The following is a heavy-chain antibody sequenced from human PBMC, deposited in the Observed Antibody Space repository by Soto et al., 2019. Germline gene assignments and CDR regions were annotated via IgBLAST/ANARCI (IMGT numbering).Heavy chain of an antibody. D-gene: IGHD1-26*01. J-gene: IGHJ3*02. CDR3: TTDTGSYFNSAGRPRDAFDI. CDR2: IKSKTDGGTT. Sequence: GGSLRLSCAASGFTFSNAWMSWVRQAPGKGLEWVGRIKSKTDGGTTDYAAPVKGRFTISRDDSKNTLYLQMNSLKTEDTAVYYCTTDTGSYFNSAGRPRDAFDIWGQGTMVTVSS. V-gene: IGHV3-15*01. CDR1: GFTFSNAW.